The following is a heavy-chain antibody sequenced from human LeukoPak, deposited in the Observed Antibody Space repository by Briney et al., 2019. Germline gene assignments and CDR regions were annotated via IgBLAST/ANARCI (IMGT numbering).Heavy chain of an antibody. D-gene: IGHD5-24*01. V-gene: IGHV1-18*01. J-gene: IGHJ3*02. CDR1: GYTFTSYG. Sequence: ASVKVSCKASGYTFTSYGISWVRQAPGQGLEWMGWISAYNGNTNYAQKFQGRVTMTTDTSTSTAYMELRSLRSDDTAVYYCARGVLQFGPRGHNAFDIWGQGTMVTVSP. CDR2: ISAYNGNT. CDR3: ARGVLQFGPRGHNAFDI.